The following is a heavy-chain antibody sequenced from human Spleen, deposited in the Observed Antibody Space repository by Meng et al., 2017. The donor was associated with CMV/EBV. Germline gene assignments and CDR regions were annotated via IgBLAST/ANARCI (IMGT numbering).Heavy chain of an antibody. J-gene: IGHJ4*02. Sequence: GESLKISCAASRSTFSSFAMHWVRQAPGKGLEWVAIVSHDGSNKYYADSVRGRFTISRDNSINTLYLQINSLRPEDTAVYYCARESPSKGAEWFAKLLAPLDYWGQGTLVTVSS. CDR1: RSTFSSFA. CDR2: VSHDGSNK. CDR3: ARESPSKGAEWFAKLLAPLDY. V-gene: IGHV3-30-3*01. D-gene: IGHD3-10*01.